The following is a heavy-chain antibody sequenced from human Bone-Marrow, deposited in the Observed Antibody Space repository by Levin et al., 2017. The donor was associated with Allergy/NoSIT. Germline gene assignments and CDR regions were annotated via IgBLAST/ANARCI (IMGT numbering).Heavy chain of an antibody. CDR2: FDPEDGET. Sequence: GESLKISCKVSGYTLTELSMHWVRQAPGKGLEWMGGFDPEDGETIYAQKFQGRVTMTEDTSTDTAYMELSSLRSEDTAVYYCATVTPQVPAAMPYLDYWGQGTLVTVSS. CDR1: GYTLTELS. J-gene: IGHJ4*02. V-gene: IGHV1-24*01. CDR3: ATVTPQVPAAMPYLDY. D-gene: IGHD2-2*01.